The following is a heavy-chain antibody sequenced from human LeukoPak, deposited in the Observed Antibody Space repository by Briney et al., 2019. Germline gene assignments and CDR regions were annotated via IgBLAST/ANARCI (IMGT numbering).Heavy chain of an antibody. CDR2: IIPILGIA. J-gene: IGHJ5*02. D-gene: IGHD2-21*02. CDR3: ARSNCGGDCGWFDP. Sequence: ASVTVSCKASGGTFSSYAISWVRQAPGQGLEWMGRIIPILGIANYAQKFQGRVTITADKSTSTAYMELSSLRSEDTAVYYCARSNCGGDCGWFDPWGQGTLVTVSS. CDR1: GGTFSSYA. V-gene: IGHV1-69*04.